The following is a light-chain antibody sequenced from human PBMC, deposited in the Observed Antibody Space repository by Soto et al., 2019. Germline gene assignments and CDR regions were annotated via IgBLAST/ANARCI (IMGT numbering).Light chain of an antibody. CDR1: QSVSSSY. CDR3: QQYGSSPGLFT. Sequence: EIVLTQSPGTLSLSPGERATLPCRASQSVSSSYLAWYQQKPGQAPRLLIYGASTRATGIPDRFSGSGSGPDFALTISSLEPEDFAVYYCQQYGSSPGLFTFGPGTKVDIK. V-gene: IGKV3-20*01. CDR2: GAS. J-gene: IGKJ3*01.